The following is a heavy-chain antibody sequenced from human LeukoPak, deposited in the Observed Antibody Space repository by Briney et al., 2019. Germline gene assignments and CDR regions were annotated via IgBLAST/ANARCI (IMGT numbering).Heavy chain of an antibody. V-gene: IGHV3-23*01. CDR1: GFTFSSYA. J-gene: IGHJ4*02. D-gene: IGHD3-22*01. CDR2: ISGSGGST. Sequence: GGSLRLSCAASGFTFSSYAMSWVRQAPGKGLEWVSAISGSGGSTYYADSVKGRFTIPRDNSKNTLYLQMNSLRAEDTAVYYCAKGQYDSSGYPGYDYWGQGTLVTVSS. CDR3: AKGQYDSSGYPGYDY.